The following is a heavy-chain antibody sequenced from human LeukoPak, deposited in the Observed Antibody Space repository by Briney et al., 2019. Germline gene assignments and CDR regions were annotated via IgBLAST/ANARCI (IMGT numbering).Heavy chain of an antibody. D-gene: IGHD1-26*01. CDR3: ARAGIDYYYYYMDV. CDR2: IWYDGSNK. J-gene: IGHJ6*03. Sequence: GGSLRLSCAASGFTLSSYGVHWVRQAPGKGLEWVAVIWYDGSNKYYADSVKGRFTISRDNSKNTLYLQMNSLRAEDTAVYYCARAGIDYYYYYMDVWGKGTTVTVSS. CDR1: GFTLSSYG. V-gene: IGHV3-33*01.